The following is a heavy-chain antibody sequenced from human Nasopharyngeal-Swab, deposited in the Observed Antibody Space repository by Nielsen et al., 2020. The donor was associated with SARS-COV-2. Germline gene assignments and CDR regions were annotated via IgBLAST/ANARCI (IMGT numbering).Heavy chain of an antibody. CDR2: INPSGGST. V-gene: IGHV1-46*01. D-gene: IGHD4/OR15-4a*01. J-gene: IGHJ3*02. CDR3: ARDQHGVLSSAFDI. Sequence: ASVKVSCKASGYTFTNYYMHWVRQAPGQGLQWMGIINPSGGSTSYAQKFQGRVTMTRDTSTSTVYMEMSSLRYEDTAVYYCARDQHGVLSSAFDIWGQGTMVTVSS. CDR1: GYTFTNYY.